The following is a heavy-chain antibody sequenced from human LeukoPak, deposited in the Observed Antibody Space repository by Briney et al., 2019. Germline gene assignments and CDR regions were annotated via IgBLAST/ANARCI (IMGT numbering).Heavy chain of an antibody. Sequence: GGSLRLSCAASGFTFSSYAMHWVRQAPGKGLKWVAVISYDGSNKYYADSVKGRFTISRDNSKNTLYLQMNSLRAEDTAVYYCARARGYSYGYTAQIDYWGQGTLVTVSS. CDR1: GFTFSSYA. CDR2: ISYDGSNK. CDR3: ARARGYSYGYTAQIDY. J-gene: IGHJ4*02. D-gene: IGHD5-18*01. V-gene: IGHV3-30*04.